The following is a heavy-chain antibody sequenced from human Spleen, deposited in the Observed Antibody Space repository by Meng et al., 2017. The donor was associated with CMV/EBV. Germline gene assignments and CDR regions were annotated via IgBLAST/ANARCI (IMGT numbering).Heavy chain of an antibody. Sequence: SETLSLTCAVYGGSFSGYYWSWIRQPPGKGLEWIGEINHSGSTNYNPSLKSRVTISVDTSKIQFSLKLSSVTAADTAVYYCARHATYCSGGSCYYFSYYYYGMDVWGQGTTVTVSS. CDR2: INHSGST. D-gene: IGHD2-15*01. CDR1: GGSFSGYY. V-gene: IGHV4-34*01. CDR3: ARHATYCSGGSCYYFSYYYYGMDV. J-gene: IGHJ6*02.